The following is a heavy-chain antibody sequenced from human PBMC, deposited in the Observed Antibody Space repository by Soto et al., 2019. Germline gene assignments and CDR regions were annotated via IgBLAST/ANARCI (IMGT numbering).Heavy chain of an antibody. V-gene: IGHV4-39*01. J-gene: IGHJ4*02. Sequence: SETLSLTCTVSGGSISSSSYYWGWIRQPPGKGLEWIGSIYYSGSTYYNPSLKSRVTISVDTSKDQFSLKLSSVTAADTAVYYCARHDRTFDYWGQGTLVTVSS. CDR2: IYYSGST. CDR1: GGSISSSSYY. CDR3: ARHDRTFDY.